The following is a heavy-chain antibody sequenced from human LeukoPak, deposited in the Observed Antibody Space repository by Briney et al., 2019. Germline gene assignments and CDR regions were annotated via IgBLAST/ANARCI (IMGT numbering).Heavy chain of an antibody. CDR3: ARVFAGFDY. D-gene: IGHD3-10*02. Sequence: GGSLRLSCAASGFTFSSYSMNWVRQAPGKGLEWVSSISSSGSYIYYADSVKGRFTISRDNAKNSLYLQMNSLRAEDTAVYYCARVFAGFDYWGQGTLVTVSS. CDR1: GFTFSSYS. V-gene: IGHV3-21*01. CDR2: ISSSGSYI. J-gene: IGHJ4*02.